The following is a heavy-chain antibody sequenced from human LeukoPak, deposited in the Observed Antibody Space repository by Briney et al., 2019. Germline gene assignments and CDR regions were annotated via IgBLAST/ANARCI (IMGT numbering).Heavy chain of an antibody. V-gene: IGHV3-23*01. J-gene: IGHJ4*02. CDR2: ILGLGGASRT. D-gene: IGHD2-2*01. CDR3: AHGTMYQLDY. Sequence: GGSLRLSCAASRFTFSTDGMSWVRQAPGKGLEWVSGILGLGGASRTYYADSVKGRFTISRDNSKNTLYLQMNSLRAEDTAVYYCAHGTMYQLDYWGQGTLVTVSS. CDR1: RFTFSTDG.